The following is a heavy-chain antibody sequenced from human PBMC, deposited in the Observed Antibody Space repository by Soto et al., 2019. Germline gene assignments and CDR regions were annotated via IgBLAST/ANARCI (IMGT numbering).Heavy chain of an antibody. V-gene: IGHV4-30-4*01. CDR2: IYYSGST. D-gene: IGHD2-21*02. Sequence: PSETLSLTCTVSVGSIGSGDYYWSWIRQPPGKGLEWIGYIYYSGSTYYNPSLKSRVTISVDTSKNQFSLKLSSVTAADTAVYYCAWGGGNSGDYYYGMDVWGQGTTVTVSS. J-gene: IGHJ6*02. CDR3: AWGGGNSGDYYYGMDV. CDR1: VGSIGSGDYY.